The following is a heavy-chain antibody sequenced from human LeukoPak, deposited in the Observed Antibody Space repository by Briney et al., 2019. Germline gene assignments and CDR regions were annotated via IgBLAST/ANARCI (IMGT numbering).Heavy chain of an antibody. CDR2: IWYDGSNK. J-gene: IGHJ4*02. V-gene: IGHV3-30*02. CDR1: GFTFSSYG. D-gene: IGHD6-13*01. Sequence: PGGSLRLSCAASGFTFSSYGMHWVRQAPGKGLEWVAVIWYDGSNKYYADSVKGRFTISRDNSKNTLYLQMNSLRAEDTAVYYCAKGTSSAWYGDDYWGQGTLVTVSS. CDR3: AKGTSSAWYGDDY.